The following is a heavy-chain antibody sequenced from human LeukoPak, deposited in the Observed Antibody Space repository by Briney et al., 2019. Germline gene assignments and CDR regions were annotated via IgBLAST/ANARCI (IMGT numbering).Heavy chain of an antibody. V-gene: IGHV3-23*01. CDR1: GFTFRNSA. CDR2: ISNSGDRT. D-gene: IGHD5-18*01. J-gene: IGHJ4*02. CDR3: AKDRGYSYGISEY. Sequence: PGGSLRLSCAASGFTFRNSASSWIRQAPGKGLEWVSTISNSGDRTLYADSAKGRFLISRDNSKNTLYLQMNSLRAEDTAVYYCAKDRGYSYGISEYWGQGTLVTVSS.